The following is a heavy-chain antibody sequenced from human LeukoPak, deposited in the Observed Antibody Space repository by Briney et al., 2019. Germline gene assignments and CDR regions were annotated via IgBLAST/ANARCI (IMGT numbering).Heavy chain of an antibody. J-gene: IGHJ4*02. CDR3: AREIVAYDSSGYYDY. D-gene: IGHD3-22*01. V-gene: IGHV4-30-2*01. CDR1: GGSISSGGYS. CDR2: IYHSGST. Sequence: PSQTLSLTCAVSGGSISSGGYSWGWVRQPPGRGVEWVGYIYHSGSTYYNPSRKSRVTISGNRSKNHFSLKLSSVTAADTAVYYCAREIVAYDSSGYYDYWGQGTLVTVSS.